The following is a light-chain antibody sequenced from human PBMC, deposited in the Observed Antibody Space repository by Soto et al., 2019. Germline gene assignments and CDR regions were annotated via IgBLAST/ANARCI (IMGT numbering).Light chain of an antibody. CDR3: QQYNTYSGYT. Sequence: DIQMTQSPSTLSASVGDRVTITCRASQSISSWLAWYQQKPGKAPKLLIYDASSLQSGVPSRCSGSGSGTEFTLTIISLQPDDFATYFCQQYNTYSGYTFGQGTKLEIK. J-gene: IGKJ2*01. CDR1: QSISSW. CDR2: DAS. V-gene: IGKV1-5*01.